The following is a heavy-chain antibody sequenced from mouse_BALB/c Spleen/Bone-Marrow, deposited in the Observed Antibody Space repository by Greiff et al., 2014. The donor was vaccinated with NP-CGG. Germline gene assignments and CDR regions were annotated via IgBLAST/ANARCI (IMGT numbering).Heavy chain of an antibody. J-gene: IGHJ3*01. CDR1: GFTFSSYG. Sequence: EVKLMESGGALVKPGGSLKLSCAASGFTFSSYGMSWVRQTPDKRLEWVATISSGDGYTYYPDSVKGRFTISRDNAKNTLYPQMSSLTSEDSAMYYCARQRGGGYYGFFAYWGQGTLVTVSA. V-gene: IGHV5-6*01. D-gene: IGHD1-1*01. CDR2: ISSGDGYT. CDR3: ARQRGGGYYGFFAY.